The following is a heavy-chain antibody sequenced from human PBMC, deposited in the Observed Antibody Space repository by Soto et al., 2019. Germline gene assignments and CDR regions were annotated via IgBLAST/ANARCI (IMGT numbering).Heavy chain of an antibody. CDR2: MNPNSGNT. D-gene: IGHD3-10*01. CDR1: GYTFTSYD. V-gene: IGHV1-8*01. Sequence: SVKVSCKASGYTFTSYDINWVRQATGQGLEWMGWMNPNSGNTGYAQKFQGRVTMTRNTSISTAYMELSSLRSEDTAVYYCARGFGEFPYYYYYYGMDVWGQGTTVTVSS. CDR3: ARGFGEFPYYYYYYGMDV. J-gene: IGHJ6*02.